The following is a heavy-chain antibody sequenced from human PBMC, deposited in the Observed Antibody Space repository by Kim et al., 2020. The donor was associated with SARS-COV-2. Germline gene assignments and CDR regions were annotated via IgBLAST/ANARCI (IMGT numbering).Heavy chain of an antibody. Sequence: SETLSLTCAVYGGSFSGYYWSWIRQPPGKGLEWIGEINHSGSTNYNPSLKSRVTISVDTSKNQFSLKLSSVTAADTAVYYCARTKLDKMVRGVISWFDPWGQGTLVTVSS. V-gene: IGHV4-34*01. D-gene: IGHD3-10*01. CDR1: GGSFSGYY. J-gene: IGHJ5*02. CDR2: INHSGST. CDR3: ARTKLDKMVRGVISWFDP.